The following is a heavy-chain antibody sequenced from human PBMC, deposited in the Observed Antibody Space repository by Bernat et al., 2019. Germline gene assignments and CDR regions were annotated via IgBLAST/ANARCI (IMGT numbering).Heavy chain of an antibody. V-gene: IGHV3-23*01. CDR2: ISSSGGST. CDR3: AKDLYCSTTRCY. Sequence: EVQLLESGGGLVQPGGSLRLSCAASGFTFSAYAMSWVRQAPGKGLEWVSAISSSGGSTYYGDSVKGRFTLSRDLSKNTLYLQLNRLRAEDTAIYYCAKDLYCSTTRCYWGQGTLVTVSS. D-gene: IGHD2-2*01. J-gene: IGHJ4*02. CDR1: GFTFSAYA.